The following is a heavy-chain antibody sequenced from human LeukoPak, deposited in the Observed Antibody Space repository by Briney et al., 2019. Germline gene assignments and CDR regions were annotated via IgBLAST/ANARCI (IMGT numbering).Heavy chain of an antibody. J-gene: IGHJ4*02. CDR2: IYTSGST. V-gene: IGHV4-61*02. Sequence: TSETLSLTCTVSGGSISSGSYYWSWIRQPAGKGLEWIGRIYTSGSTNYNPSLKSRVTISVDTSKNQFSLKLSSVTAADTAVYYCARGERGGYYDSSGYPFDYWGQGTLVTVSS. CDR1: GGSISSGSYY. CDR3: ARGERGGYYDSSGYPFDY. D-gene: IGHD3-22*01.